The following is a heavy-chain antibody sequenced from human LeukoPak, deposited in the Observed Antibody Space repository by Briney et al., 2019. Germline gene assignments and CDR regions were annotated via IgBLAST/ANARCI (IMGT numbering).Heavy chain of an antibody. V-gene: IGHV1-18*01. D-gene: IGHD3-22*01. CDR3: ARDARVAFYYYDSSGYNDY. J-gene: IGHJ4*02. CDR1: GYTFTGYG. CDR2: ISAYNGNT. Sequence: GASVKVSCKASGYTFTGYGISWVRQAPGQGLEWMGWISAYNGNTNYAQKLQGRVTMTTDTSTSTAYMELRSLRFDDTAVYYCARDARVAFYYYDSSGYNDYWGQGTLVTVSS.